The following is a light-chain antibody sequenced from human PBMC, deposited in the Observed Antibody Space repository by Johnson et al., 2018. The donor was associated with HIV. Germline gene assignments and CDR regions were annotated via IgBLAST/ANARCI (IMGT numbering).Light chain of an antibody. CDR1: SSNIENNY. J-gene: IGLJ1*01. CDR3: ATWDSSLSAYV. Sequence: QLVLTQPPSVSAASGQRVDISCSGSSSNIENNYLSWYQQLPHTAPRLLISDNNKRPSGIPDRFSASKSGSSATLGITGLQTGDEADYYCATWDSSLSAYVFGPGTKVTIL. CDR2: DNN. V-gene: IGLV1-51*01.